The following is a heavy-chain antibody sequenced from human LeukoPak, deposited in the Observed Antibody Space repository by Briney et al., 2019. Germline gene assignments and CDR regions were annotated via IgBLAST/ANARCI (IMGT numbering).Heavy chain of an antibody. D-gene: IGHD1-26*01. CDR1: GFTFSSYA. J-gene: IGHJ3*02. CDR2: ISGSGGST. CDR3: AKDESGSYWVGAFDI. V-gene: IGHV3-23*01. Sequence: GGSLRLSCAASGFTFSSYAMSWVRQAPGKGLEWVSAISGSGGSTSYADSVKGRCTISRDNSKNTLYLQMNSLRAEDTAVYYCAKDESGSYWVGAFDIWGQGTMVTVSS.